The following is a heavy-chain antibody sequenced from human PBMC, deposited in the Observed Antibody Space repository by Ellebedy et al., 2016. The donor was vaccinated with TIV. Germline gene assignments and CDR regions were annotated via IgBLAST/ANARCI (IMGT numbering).Heavy chain of an antibody. CDR3: ARQFIQLGMPNFDY. J-gene: IGHJ4*02. D-gene: IGHD1-1*01. V-gene: IGHV3-21*01. Sequence: SVKGRFTISRDNAKNSLYLQLNSLRAEDTAVYYCARQFIQLGMPNFDYWGQGTLVTVSA.